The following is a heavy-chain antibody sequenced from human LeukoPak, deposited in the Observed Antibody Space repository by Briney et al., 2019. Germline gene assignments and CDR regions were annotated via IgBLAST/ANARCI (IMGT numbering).Heavy chain of an antibody. J-gene: IGHJ3*02. D-gene: IGHD1-26*01. CDR3: AREITWEVPPI. Sequence: GRSLRLSCAASGFTFSSHAMHWVRQAPGKGLEWVAVLSHDGAKKYYADSVKGRFTISRDNAKDSLYLQMNSLRAEDTAVYYCAREITWEVPPIWGQGTMVTVSS. V-gene: IGHV3-30-3*01. CDR1: GFTFSSHA. CDR2: LSHDGAKK.